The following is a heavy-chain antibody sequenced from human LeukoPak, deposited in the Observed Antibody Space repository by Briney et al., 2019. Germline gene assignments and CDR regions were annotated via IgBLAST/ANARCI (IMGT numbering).Heavy chain of an antibody. V-gene: IGHV3-53*01. CDR3: ARSLGWYDY. J-gene: IGHJ4*02. CDR2: IYSGGNT. Sequence: GGSLRLSCVASGFTVSSNQITWVRQAPGKGLEWVSVIYSGGNTYAADSVRGRFTISRDNSKNTLYLQMSSLRAEDTAVYYCARSLGWYDYWGQGTLVTVSS. D-gene: IGHD6-19*01. CDR1: GFTVSSNQ.